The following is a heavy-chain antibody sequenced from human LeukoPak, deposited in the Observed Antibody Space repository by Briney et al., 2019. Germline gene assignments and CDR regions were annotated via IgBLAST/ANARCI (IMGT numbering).Heavy chain of an antibody. V-gene: IGHV1-69*13. Sequence: ASVKVSCKASGYTFISYGITWVRQAPGQGLEWMGGIIPIFGTANYAQKFQGRVTITADESTSTAYMELSSLRSEDTAVYYCASTAAWRKEYYFDYWGQGTLVTVSS. J-gene: IGHJ4*02. CDR2: IIPIFGTA. CDR1: GYTFISYG. D-gene: IGHD3-10*01. CDR3: ASTAAWRKEYYFDY.